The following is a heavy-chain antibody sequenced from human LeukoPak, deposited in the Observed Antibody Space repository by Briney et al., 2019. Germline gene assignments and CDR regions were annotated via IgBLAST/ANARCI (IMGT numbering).Heavy chain of an antibody. V-gene: IGHV1-69*04. CDR2: IIPIFGIT. J-gene: IGHJ6*02. CDR3: ARDRCSSSSCYMAMDV. D-gene: IGHD2-2*01. Sequence: SVTVSCKASGGTFSSYSINWVRQAPGQGLEWMGRIIPIFGITNNAQKFQGRVTITADKSTSTAYMELSSLRSEDTAVYYCARDRCSSSSCYMAMDVWGQGTTVTVSS. CDR1: GGTFSSYS.